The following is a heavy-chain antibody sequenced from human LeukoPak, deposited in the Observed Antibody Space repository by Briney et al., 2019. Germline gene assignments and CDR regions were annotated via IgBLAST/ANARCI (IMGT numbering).Heavy chain of an antibody. D-gene: IGHD6-19*01. Sequence: GGSLRLSCAASGFTFSSYAMHWVRQAPGKGLEWVAFIRYDGSNKYYADSVKGRFTISRDNSKNTLYLQMNSLRAEDTAVYYCAKDQWLVSDLWGRGTLVTVAS. V-gene: IGHV3-30*02. J-gene: IGHJ2*01. CDR3: AKDQWLVSDL. CDR2: IRYDGSNK. CDR1: GFTFSSYA.